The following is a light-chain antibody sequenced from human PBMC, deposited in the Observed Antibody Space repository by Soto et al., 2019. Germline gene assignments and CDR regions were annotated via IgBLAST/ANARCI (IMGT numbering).Light chain of an antibody. CDR3: QHYNSYSEA. V-gene: IGKV1-5*01. CDR2: DAS. J-gene: IGKJ1*01. CDR1: QSIERY. Sequence: DIQRTQSPSTLSASVGDRVSITCRASQSIERYLAWYQQKPGKDPKILIYDASSLESGVPSRFSGSGSGTEFNLTISRLQPDDFATYYCQHYNSYSEAFGQGTKVDIK.